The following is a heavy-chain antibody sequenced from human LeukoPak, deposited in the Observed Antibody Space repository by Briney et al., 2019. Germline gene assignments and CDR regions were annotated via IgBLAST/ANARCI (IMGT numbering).Heavy chain of an antibody. V-gene: IGHV3-48*02. CDR3: ARTYYYNSGSPLDAFDI. D-gene: IGHD3-10*01. Sequence: GGSLRLSCAASGFTFSGYSMNWVRQAPGKGLEWVSYISSSSSTIYYVDFVKGRFTISRDNAKNSLYLQMNSLRDEDTAVYYCARTYYYNSGSPLDAFDIWGQGTMVTVSS. J-gene: IGHJ3*02. CDR1: GFTFSGYS. CDR2: ISSSSSTI.